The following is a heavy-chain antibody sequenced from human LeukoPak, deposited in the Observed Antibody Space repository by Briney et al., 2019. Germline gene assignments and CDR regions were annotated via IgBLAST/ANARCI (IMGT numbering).Heavy chain of an antibody. Sequence: SETLSLTCTVSGGSISSSSYYWGWIRQPPGKGLEWIGYIYYSGSTNYNPSLKSRVTISVDTSKNQFSLKLSSVTAADTAVYYCARVEEGYGSGRRENYYYFYMDVWGKGTTVTISS. J-gene: IGHJ6*03. CDR1: GGSISSSSYY. CDR2: IYYSGST. CDR3: ARVEEGYGSGRRENYYYFYMDV. D-gene: IGHD3-10*01. V-gene: IGHV4-61*05.